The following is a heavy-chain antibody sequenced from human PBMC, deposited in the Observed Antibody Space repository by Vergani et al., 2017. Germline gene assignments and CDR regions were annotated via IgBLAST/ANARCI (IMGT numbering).Heavy chain of an antibody. J-gene: IGHJ6*04. D-gene: IGHD5-12*01. Sequence: VQMVESGGGVVQPGRSLRLSCAVSGFRFSDYAMNWVRQAPGKGLEWVSGISGSGGSTYYAGSVKGRFTISRDSSKNTLYLQMNSLSAGDTAVYYCAKANPRNSGYEYLYYYHAMDVWGKGTTVTVSS. CDR2: ISGSGGST. CDR1: GFRFSDYA. CDR3: AKANPRNSGYEYLYYYHAMDV. V-gene: IGHV3-23*04.